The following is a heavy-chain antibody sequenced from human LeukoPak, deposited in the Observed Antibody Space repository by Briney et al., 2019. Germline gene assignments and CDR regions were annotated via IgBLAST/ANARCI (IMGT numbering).Heavy chain of an antibody. CDR1: GYTFTGYY. CDR3: GGIAVAGSKVY. J-gene: IGHJ4*02. V-gene: IGHV1-2*06. Sequence: ASVKVSCKASGYTFTGYYMHWVRQAPGQGLEWMGRINPNSGGTNYAQKFQGRVTMTRDTSISTAYMELSRLRSDDTAVYYCGGIAVAGSKVYWGQGTLVTVSS. D-gene: IGHD6-19*01. CDR2: INPNSGGT.